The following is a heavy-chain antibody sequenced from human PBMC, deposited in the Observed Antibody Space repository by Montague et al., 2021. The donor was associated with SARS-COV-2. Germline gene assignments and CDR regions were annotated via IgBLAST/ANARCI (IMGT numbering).Heavy chain of an antibody. CDR3: ARFRGSGAYGAPDAY. Sequence: SLRLSCAASGFIFDDYGMNWVRQAPGKGLEWVSGINWNGDTTRYADSVRGRFTISRDNAKRSLYLQMNSLRADDTAFYYCARFRGSGAYGAPDAYWGQGTLVIVSS. V-gene: IGHV3-20*04. J-gene: IGHJ4*02. D-gene: IGHD2-15*01. CDR2: INWNGDTT. CDR1: GFIFDDYG.